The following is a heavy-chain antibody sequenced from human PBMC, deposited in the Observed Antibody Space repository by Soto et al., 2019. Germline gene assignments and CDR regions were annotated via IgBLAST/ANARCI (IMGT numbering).Heavy chain of an antibody. CDR1: GFSFSSFS. Sequence: GGSLRLSCAASGFSFSSFSMSWVRQAPGKGLEWVSGISGLGGSTYYADSVRGRFTISRDNSRNILYLQMNSLRAEDTAVYYCAKPPYYDILTGYYRPFDYWAREPWSPSPQ. V-gene: IGHV3-23*01. CDR2: ISGLGGST. D-gene: IGHD3-9*01. J-gene: IGHJ4*02. CDR3: AKPPYYDILTGYYRPFDY.